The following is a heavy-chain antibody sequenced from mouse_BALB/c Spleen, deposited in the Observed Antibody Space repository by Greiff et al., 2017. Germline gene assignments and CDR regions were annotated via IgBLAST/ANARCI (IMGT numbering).Heavy chain of an antibody. J-gene: IGHJ4*01. CDR3: ALYGNLYAMDY. Sequence: VQLKQSGAELVKPGASVKLSCTASGFNIKDTYMHWVKQRPEQGLEWIGRIDPANGNTKYDPKFQGKATITADTSSNTAYLQLSSLTSEDTAVYYCALYGNLYAMDYWGQGTSVTVSS. CDR2: IDPANGNT. D-gene: IGHD2-1*01. CDR1: GFNIKDTY. V-gene: IGHV14-3*02.